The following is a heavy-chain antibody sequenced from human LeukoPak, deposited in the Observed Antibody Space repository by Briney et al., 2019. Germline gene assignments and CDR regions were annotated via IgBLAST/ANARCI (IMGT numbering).Heavy chain of an antibody. V-gene: IGHV4-39*07. J-gene: IGHJ4*02. Sequence: PSETLSLTCTVSGGSISSSSYYWGWIRQPPGRGLEWLGSIYHSGSTYYNPSLKSRVTISVDTSKNQFSLKLSSVTAADTAVYYCARHSSSWYSFDYWGQGALVTVSS. CDR1: GGSISSSSYY. D-gene: IGHD6-13*01. CDR2: IYHSGST. CDR3: ARHSSSWYSFDY.